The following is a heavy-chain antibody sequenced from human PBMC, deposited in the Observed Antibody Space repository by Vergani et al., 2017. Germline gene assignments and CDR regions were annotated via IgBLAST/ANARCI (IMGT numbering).Heavy chain of an antibody. V-gene: IGHV1-69*12. D-gene: IGHD5-12*01. CDR1: GGTFSSYA. CDR3: ASPRSGYDVEAVAGHVYYYYGMDV. CDR2: IIPIFGTA. J-gene: IGHJ6*02. Sequence: QVQLVQSGAEVKKPGSSAKVSCKASGGTFSSYAISWVRQAPGQGLEWMGGIIPIFGTANYAQKFQGRVTITADESTSTAYMELSSLRSEDTAVYYCASPRSGYDVEAVAGHVYYYYGMDVGGQGTTVTVSS.